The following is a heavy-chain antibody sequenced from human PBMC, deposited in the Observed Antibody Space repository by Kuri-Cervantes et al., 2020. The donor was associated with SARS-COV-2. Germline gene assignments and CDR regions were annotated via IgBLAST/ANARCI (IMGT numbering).Heavy chain of an antibody. D-gene: IGHD3-10*01. CDR2: ISYDGSNK. CDR3: ARGSYGSGSYWYYYGMDV. J-gene: IGHJ6*02. Sequence: GESLKISCAASGFTFSSYAMHWVRQAPGKGLEWVAVISYDGSNKYYADSVKGRFTISRDNSKNTLYLQMNSLRAEDTAVYYCARGSYGSGSYWYYYGMDVWGQGTTVTVSS. CDR1: GFTFSSYA. V-gene: IGHV3-30-3*01.